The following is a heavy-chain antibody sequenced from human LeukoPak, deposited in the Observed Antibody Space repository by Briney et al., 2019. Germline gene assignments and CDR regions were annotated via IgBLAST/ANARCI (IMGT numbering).Heavy chain of an antibody. V-gene: IGHV3-11*01. CDR2: ISSSGSTI. Sequence: GGSLRLSCAASGLTFSDYYMSWIRQAPGKGLVWASYISSSGSTIYYADSVKGRFTISRDNAKNSLYLQMNSLRAEDTAVYYCTPRFPTTLTFDYWGQGTLVTVSS. CDR1: GLTFSDYY. CDR3: TPRFPTTLTFDY. D-gene: IGHD4-11*01. J-gene: IGHJ4*02.